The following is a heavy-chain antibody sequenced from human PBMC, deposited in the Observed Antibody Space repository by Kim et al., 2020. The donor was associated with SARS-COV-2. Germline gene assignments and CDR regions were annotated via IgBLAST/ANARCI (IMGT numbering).Heavy chain of an antibody. J-gene: IGHJ4*02. D-gene: IGHD6-19*01. CDR2: FDPEDGET. V-gene: IGHV1-24*01. CDR1: GYTLTELS. Sequence: ASVKVSCKVSGYTLTELSMHWVRQAPGKGLEWMGGFDPEDGETIYAQKFQGRVTMTEDTSTDTAYMELSSLRSEDTAVYYCATPHSSGWFSPPDYWGQGTLVTVSS. CDR3: ATPHSSGWFSPPDY.